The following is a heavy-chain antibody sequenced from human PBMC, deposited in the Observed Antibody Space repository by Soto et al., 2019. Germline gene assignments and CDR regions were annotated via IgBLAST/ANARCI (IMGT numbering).Heavy chain of an antibody. J-gene: IGHJ5*02. CDR3: ARERGEAFKFDP. D-gene: IGHD3-16*01. V-gene: IGHV4-38-2*02. CDR2: IYHSGST. CDR1: GYSISSGYY. Sequence: SETLSLTCAVSGYSISSGYYWGWIRQPPGRGLEWIGSIYHSGSTYYNPSLKSRVTISVDTSKNQFSLKLSSVTAADTAVYYCARERGEAFKFDPWGQGTLVTVSS.